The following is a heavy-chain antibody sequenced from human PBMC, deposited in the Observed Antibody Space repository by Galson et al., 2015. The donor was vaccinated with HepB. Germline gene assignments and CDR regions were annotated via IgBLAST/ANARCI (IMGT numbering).Heavy chain of an antibody. J-gene: IGHJ4*02. CDR2: IDIDGSDT. V-gene: IGHV3-74*03. Sequence: SLRLSCAASGFTFSDYWMHWVRQAPGKGLVWVSRIDIDGSDTTSADSVRGRFTTPRDNGKNTLYLQMNSLTVEDTAVYYCARGPVYYYDSSGYYYFDYWGQGILVTVSS. CDR3: ARGPVYYYDSSGYYYFDY. CDR1: GFTFSDYW. D-gene: IGHD3-22*01.